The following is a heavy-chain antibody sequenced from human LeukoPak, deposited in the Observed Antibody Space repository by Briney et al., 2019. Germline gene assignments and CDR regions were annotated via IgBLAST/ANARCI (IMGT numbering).Heavy chain of an antibody. J-gene: IGHJ4*02. V-gene: IGHV7-4-1*02. CDR1: GYSFTNYA. Sequence: ASVKVSCKASGYSFTNYAMNWVRQAPGQGLEWMGWIHPSTGDPTYAQSSTGRFVFSLDTSVSTTYLQISSLKAEDTAVYFCARAFQSLGGLSLPDYWGQGTLVTVSS. CDR2: IHPSTGDP. CDR3: ARAFQSLGGLSLPDY. D-gene: IGHD3-16*02.